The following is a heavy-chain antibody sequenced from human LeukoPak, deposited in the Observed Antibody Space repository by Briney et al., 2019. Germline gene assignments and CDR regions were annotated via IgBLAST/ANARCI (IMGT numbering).Heavy chain of an antibody. J-gene: IGHJ4*02. D-gene: IGHD1-26*01. CDR1: GFTFSSYS. CDR2: ISSSSSTI. Sequence: GRSLRLSCAASGFTFSSYSMNWVRQAPGKGLEWVSYISSSSSTIYYADSVKGRFTISRDNAKNSLYLQMNSLRAEDTAVYYCARDMRNGGSYYFIQLFDYWGQGTLVTVSS. CDR3: ARDMRNGGSYYFIQLFDY. V-gene: IGHV3-48*01.